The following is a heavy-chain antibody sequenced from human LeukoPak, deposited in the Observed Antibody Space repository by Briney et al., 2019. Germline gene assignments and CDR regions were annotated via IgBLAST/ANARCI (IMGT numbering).Heavy chain of an antibody. Sequence: SETLSLTCTVSGGSISSYYWNWIRQPPGKGLEWIGYIYYSGSTNYNPSLKSRVTISVDTSKNQFSLKLSPVTAADKAVYFCARQLRGGAVAGHLQPFDYWGQGTLVTASS. J-gene: IGHJ4*02. CDR2: IYYSGST. V-gene: IGHV4-59*08. CDR3: ARQLRGGAVAGHLQPFDY. D-gene: IGHD6-19*01. CDR1: GGSISSYY.